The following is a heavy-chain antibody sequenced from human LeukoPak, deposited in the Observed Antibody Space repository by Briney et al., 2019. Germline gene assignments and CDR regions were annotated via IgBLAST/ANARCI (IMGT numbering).Heavy chain of an antibody. CDR3: ARAVGAQYCSSTSCFIGYAY. J-gene: IGHJ4*02. CDR2: ISGSGSDI. D-gene: IGHD2-2*01. CDR1: GFSISVSEFSISDSY. Sequence: PGGSLRLSCVVSGFSISVSEFSISDSYMTWIRQTPGKGLEGLAYISGSGSDIYFADSVKGRFTISRDNAKNSLYLQMNSLRAEDTAVYYCARAVGAQYCSSTSCFIGYAYWGQGTLVTVSS. V-gene: IGHV3-11*04.